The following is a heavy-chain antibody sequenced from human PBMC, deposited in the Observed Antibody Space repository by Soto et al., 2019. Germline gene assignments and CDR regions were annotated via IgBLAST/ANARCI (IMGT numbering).Heavy chain of an antibody. CDR1: GFTFSSYG. V-gene: IGHV3-30*18. J-gene: IGHJ4*02. CDR2: ISYDGSNK. CDR3: AKDRGGLRFLEWLLYIFDY. D-gene: IGHD3-3*01. Sequence: VWSLRLSCAASGFTFSSYGMHWVRQAPGKGLEWVAVISYDGSNKYYADSVKGRFTISRDNSKNTLYLQMNSLRAEDTAVYYCAKDRGGLRFLEWLLYIFDYWGQGTLVTASS.